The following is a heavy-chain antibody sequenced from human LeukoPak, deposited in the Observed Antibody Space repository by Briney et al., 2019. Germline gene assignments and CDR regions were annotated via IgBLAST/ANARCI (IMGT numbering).Heavy chain of an antibody. Sequence: SVKVSCKASGGTFSSYAISWVRQAPGQGLEWMGRIIPILGIANYAQKFQGRVTITADKSTSTAHMELSSLRSEDTAVYYCASGGGNSDFDYWGQGTLVTVSS. CDR1: GGTFSSYA. CDR3: ASGGGNSDFDY. J-gene: IGHJ4*02. D-gene: IGHD4-23*01. V-gene: IGHV1-69*04. CDR2: IIPILGIA.